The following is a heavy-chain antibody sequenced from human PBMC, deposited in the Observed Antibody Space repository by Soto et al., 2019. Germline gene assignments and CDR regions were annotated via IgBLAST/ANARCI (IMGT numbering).Heavy chain of an antibody. CDR2: INQSGGT. CDR1: GGSFSGYY. Sequence: QVQLQQWGAGLLKPSETLSLTCAVYGGSFSGYYWSWIRQPPGKGLEWIGEINQSGGTNYNPSLKSRVTISVGTSKNQSSLKLSSVTAADTAVYYCARRGSKNLARRPDSKVVVEAGRHRYYFDYWGQGTLVTVSS. V-gene: IGHV4-34*01. CDR3: ARRGSKNLARRPDSKVVVEAGRHRYYFDY. D-gene: IGHD2-15*01. J-gene: IGHJ4*02.